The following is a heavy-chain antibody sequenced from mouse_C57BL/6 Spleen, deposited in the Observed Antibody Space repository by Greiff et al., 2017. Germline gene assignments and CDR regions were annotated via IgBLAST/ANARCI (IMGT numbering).Heavy chain of an antibody. J-gene: IGHJ1*03. CDR2: INPNNGGT. CDR3: ARGDGSSSYWYFDV. V-gene: IGHV1-22*01. Sequence: EVQLVESGPELVKPGASVKMSCKASGYTFTDYNMHWVKQSHGKSLEWIGYINPNNGGTSYNQKFKGKATLTVNKSSSTAYMELRSLTSEDSAVYYCARGDGSSSYWYFDVWGTGTTVTVSS. CDR1: GYTFTDYN. D-gene: IGHD1-1*01.